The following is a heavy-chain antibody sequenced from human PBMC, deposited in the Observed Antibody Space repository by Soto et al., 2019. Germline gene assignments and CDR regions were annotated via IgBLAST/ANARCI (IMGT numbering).Heavy chain of an antibody. Sequence: GGSLRLSCAASGFTFSSYAMSWVRQAPGKGLEWVSAISGSGGSTYYADSVKGRFTISRDNSKDTLYLQMNSLRAEDTAVYYCAKDGNPIPYLTGYFRLGWFDPWGQGTLVTVSS. CDR2: ISGSGGST. V-gene: IGHV3-23*01. J-gene: IGHJ5*02. D-gene: IGHD3-9*01. CDR3: AKDGNPIPYLTGYFRLGWFDP. CDR1: GFTFSSYA.